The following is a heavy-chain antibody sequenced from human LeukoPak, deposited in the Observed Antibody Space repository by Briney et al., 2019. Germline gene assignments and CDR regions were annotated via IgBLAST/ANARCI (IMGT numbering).Heavy chain of an antibody. D-gene: IGHD7-27*01. Sequence: SQTLSLTCTASGGSISSGSYYGSWIRQPAGKGLEWIGRIYTSGSTNYNPSLKSRVTISVDTSKNQFSLRLSSVTAADTAVYYCASSNALVWGYFDYWGQGTLVTVSS. V-gene: IGHV4-61*02. CDR2: IYTSGST. J-gene: IGHJ4*02. CDR3: ASSNALVWGYFDY. CDR1: GGSISSGSYY.